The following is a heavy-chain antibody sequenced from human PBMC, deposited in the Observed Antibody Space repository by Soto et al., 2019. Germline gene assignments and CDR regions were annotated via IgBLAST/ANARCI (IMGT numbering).Heavy chain of an antibody. V-gene: IGHV3-48*01. J-gene: IGHJ4*02. CDR1: GFTFSSYS. CDR3: ARDVGIAGEVDYFDY. CDR2: ISSSSSTI. D-gene: IGHD6-13*01. Sequence: GGSLRLSCAASGFTFSSYSMNWVRQAPGKGLEWVSYISSSSSTIYYADSVKGRFTISRDNAKNSLYLQMNSLRAEDTAVYYCARDVGIAGEVDYFDYWGQGTLVTVSS.